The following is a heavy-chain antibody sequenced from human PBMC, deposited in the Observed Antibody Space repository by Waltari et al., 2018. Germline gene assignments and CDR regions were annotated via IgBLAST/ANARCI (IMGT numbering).Heavy chain of an antibody. CDR3: ATYIGASVGTAAFDV. Sequence: QLQLQESGPRLVRPSETLSLICRVSGVSITRNRHYGAWIRPSPGQGLEWIGTVSYSGTTYISPSLKSRVSVSRDTSKNQVSLILGSVTAADMAVYYCATYIGASVGTAAFDVWGQGTMVTVSS. J-gene: IGHJ3*01. CDR1: GVSITRNRHY. D-gene: IGHD5-12*01. V-gene: IGHV4-39*01. CDR2: VSYSGTT.